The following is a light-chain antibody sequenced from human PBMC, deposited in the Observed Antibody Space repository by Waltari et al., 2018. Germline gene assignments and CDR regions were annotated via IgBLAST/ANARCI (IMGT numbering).Light chain of an antibody. CDR2: AAS. Sequence: DIQMTQSPSSLSASVGDRVTITCRASQSISSYLNWYQQKPVKAPKLLIYAASSLQSGVPSRFGGSGSGTDFTLTISRLQPEDFATYYCQQSYSTPQTFGQGTKVEIK. V-gene: IGKV1-39*01. J-gene: IGKJ1*01. CDR3: QQSYSTPQT. CDR1: QSISSY.